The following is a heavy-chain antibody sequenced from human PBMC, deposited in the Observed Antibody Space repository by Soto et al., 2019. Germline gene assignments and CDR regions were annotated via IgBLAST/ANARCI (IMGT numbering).Heavy chain of an antibody. CDR3: ARDPCSGGSCPYLLFDN. CDR2: IWYDGSNK. Sequence: PWGSLRLSCAASGFTFSSYVSHWVCQAPGKGLEWVAVIWYDGSNKYYADSVKGRFTISRDNSKNTLYLQMNSLRAEDTAVYYCARDPCSGGSCPYLLFDNWGQGTLVTVSS. V-gene: IGHV3-33*01. CDR1: GFTFSSYV. D-gene: IGHD2-15*01. J-gene: IGHJ4*02.